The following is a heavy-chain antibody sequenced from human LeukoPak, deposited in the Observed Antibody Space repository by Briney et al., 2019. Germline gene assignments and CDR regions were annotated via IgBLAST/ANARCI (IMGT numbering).Heavy chain of an antibody. J-gene: IGHJ4*02. CDR3: AREVLGATSPFDY. D-gene: IGHD1-26*01. V-gene: IGHV4-61*02. CDR1: GGSISSGSYY. CDR2: IYTSGST. Sequence: SQTLSLTCTVSGGSISSGSYYWSWIRQPAGKGLEWIGRIYTSGSTNYNPSLKSRVTISVDTSKNQSSLKLSSVTAADTAVYYCAREVLGATSPFDYWGQGTLVTVSS.